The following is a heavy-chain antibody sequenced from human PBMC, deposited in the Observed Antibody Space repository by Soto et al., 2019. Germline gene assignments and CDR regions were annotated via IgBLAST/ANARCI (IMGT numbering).Heavy chain of an antibody. CDR1: GGSITSGNW. J-gene: IGHJ4*02. CDR2: IYHSGST. D-gene: IGHD4-17*01. Sequence: QVQLQESGPGLMKPSGTLSLTCAVSGGSITSGNWWHWVRQPPGKGLEWIGEIYHSGSTNYNPSLKSRVTISVDKSKSHFSLRLTSVTAADTAVYYCARYGDYPYFDSWGQGTLITVSS. CDR3: ARYGDYPYFDS. V-gene: IGHV4-4*02.